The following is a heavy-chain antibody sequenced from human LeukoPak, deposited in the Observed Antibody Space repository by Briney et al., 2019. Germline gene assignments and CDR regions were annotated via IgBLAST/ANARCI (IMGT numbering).Heavy chain of an antibody. D-gene: IGHD3-10*02. CDR1: GFTFSSYC. CDR2: IKQDGREK. CDR3: AELGITMIGGV. V-gene: IGHV3-7*01. Sequence: GGSLRLSCAASGFTFSSYCMSWVRQAPGKGLEWVANIKQDGREKYYVDSVKGRFTISRDNAKNSLYLQMNSLRAEDTAVYYCAELGITMIGGVWGKGTTVTISS. J-gene: IGHJ6*04.